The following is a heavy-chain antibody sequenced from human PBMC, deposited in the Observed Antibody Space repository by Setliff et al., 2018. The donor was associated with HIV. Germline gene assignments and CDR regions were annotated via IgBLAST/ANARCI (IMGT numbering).Heavy chain of an antibody. Sequence: ASVKVSCKASGYTFTSYDINWVRQATGQGLEWMGWMNPNSGNTGYAQKFQGRVTITRDTSISTAYIELSSLRSEDTAVYYCARGRKYLTTVTTSYFYYMDVWGKGTTVTVSS. J-gene: IGHJ6*03. CDR3: ARGRKYLTTVTTSYFYYMDV. CDR2: MNPNSGNT. D-gene: IGHD4-4*01. CDR1: GYTFTSYD. V-gene: IGHV1-8*03.